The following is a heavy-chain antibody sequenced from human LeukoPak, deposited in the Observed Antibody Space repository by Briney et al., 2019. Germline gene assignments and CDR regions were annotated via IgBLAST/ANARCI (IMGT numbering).Heavy chain of an antibody. CDR3: AKDYYCRSTSCHARAFDI. J-gene: IGHJ3*02. CDR2: ISGSGGST. CDR1: GFSFSNYS. Sequence: GGSLRLSCAASGFSFSNYSMYWVRQAPGKGLEWVSAISGSGGSTYYADSVKGRFTISRDNSKNTLYLQMNSLRAEDTAVYYCAKDYYCRSTSCHARAFDIWGQGTMVTVSS. D-gene: IGHD2-2*01. V-gene: IGHV3-23*01.